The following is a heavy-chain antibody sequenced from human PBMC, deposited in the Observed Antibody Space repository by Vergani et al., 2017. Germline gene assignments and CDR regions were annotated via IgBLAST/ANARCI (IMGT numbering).Heavy chain of an antibody. Sequence: QVQLVESGGGVVQPGRSLRLSCAASGFTFSSYGMHWVRQAPGKGLEWVAVISYDGSNKYYADSVKGRFTISRDNSKNTLYLQMNSLRAKDTAVYYCARGPTNSPFDYWGQGTLVTVSS. V-gene: IGHV3-30*19. CDR2: ISYDGSNK. CDR3: ARGPTNSPFDY. D-gene: IGHD2-8*01. J-gene: IGHJ4*02. CDR1: GFTFSSYG.